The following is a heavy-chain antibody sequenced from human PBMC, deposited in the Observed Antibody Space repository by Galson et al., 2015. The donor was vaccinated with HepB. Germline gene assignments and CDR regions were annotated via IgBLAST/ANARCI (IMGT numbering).Heavy chain of an antibody. V-gene: IGHV3-48*03. CDR2: ISSSGSTI. CDR3: ASGRHCTNGRCFRAFDY. Sequence: SLRLSCAASGFTFSNYEINWVRQAPGKRLEWVSYISSSGSTIYYADSVKGRFTSSRDNAKNSLFLQMNSLRAEDTAVYYCASGRHCTNGRCFRAFDYWGQGTLVTVSS. J-gene: IGHJ4*02. D-gene: IGHD2-8*01. CDR1: GFTFSNYE.